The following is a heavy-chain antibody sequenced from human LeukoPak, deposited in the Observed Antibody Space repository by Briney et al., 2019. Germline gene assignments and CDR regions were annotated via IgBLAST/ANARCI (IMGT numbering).Heavy chain of an antibody. D-gene: IGHD3-22*01. CDR1: GFSFSILY. Sequence: GGSLRLSCEAYGFSFSILYMSWVSQAPGGGREWVVNKKGDRRSIYILETVKGRFTSSRDNSKNSVYLHMNSLRADDTAVYYCAKASAERYYRSGRGGVYFEYWGLGTLVTVSS. V-gene: IGHV3-7*01. CDR3: AKASAERYYRSGRGGVYFEY. CDR2: KKGDRRSI. J-gene: IGHJ4*02.